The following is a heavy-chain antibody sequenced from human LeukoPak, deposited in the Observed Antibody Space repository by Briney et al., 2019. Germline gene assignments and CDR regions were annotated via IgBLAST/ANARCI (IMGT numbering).Heavy chain of an antibody. CDR2: ISYSGST. D-gene: IGHD4-11*01. V-gene: IGHV4-59*01. J-gene: IGHJ4*02. Sequence: SETLSLTCTVSGGSISRYYWSWIRQPPGKGLEWIGYISYSGSTNYNPSLKSRVTISVDTSKNQFSLELSSVTAADTAVYYCARSLAYSNWGVDYWGQGTLVTVSS. CDR3: ARSLAYSNWGVDY. CDR1: GGSISRYY.